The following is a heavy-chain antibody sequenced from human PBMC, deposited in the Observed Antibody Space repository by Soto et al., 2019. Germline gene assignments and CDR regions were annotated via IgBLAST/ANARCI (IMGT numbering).Heavy chain of an antibody. CDR2: IYPGDSDT. V-gene: IGHV5-51*01. D-gene: IGHD3-22*01. J-gene: IGHJ6*02. CDR3: ARQLYDSSGYPNYYCYYGMHV. CDR1: GYSFTSYW. Sequence: PGESLKISCKGSGYSFTSYWIGWVRQMPGKGLEWMGIIYPGDSDTRYSPSFQGQVTISADKSISTAYLQWSSLNASDTAMYYCARQLYDSSGYPNYYCYYGMHVWGPGTPVTVS.